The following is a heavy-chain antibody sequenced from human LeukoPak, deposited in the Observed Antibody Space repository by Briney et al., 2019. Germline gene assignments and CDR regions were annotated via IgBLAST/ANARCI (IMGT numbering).Heavy chain of an antibody. Sequence: ETLSLTCAVYGGSFSGYYWSWIRQPPGKGLEWIGEINHSGSTNYNPSLKSRVTISVDTSKNQFSLKLSSVTAADTAVYYCARGSSGWYSHWFDPWGQGTLVTVSS. CDR1: GGSFSGYY. D-gene: IGHD6-19*01. CDR2: INHSGST. CDR3: ARGSSGWYSHWFDP. V-gene: IGHV4-34*01. J-gene: IGHJ5*02.